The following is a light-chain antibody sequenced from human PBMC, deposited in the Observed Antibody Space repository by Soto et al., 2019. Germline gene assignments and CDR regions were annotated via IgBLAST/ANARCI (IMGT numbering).Light chain of an antibody. V-gene: IGKV1-9*01. CDR1: QGFNTY. CDR2: SAS. Sequence: DIQLTQSPSFLSASVGDRVTITCRASQGFNTYLAWYQQKPGKAPKLLIYSASTLQSGVPSRFSGSGSGTEFTLTISDLQPEDFATYYCQQLNTYPLTFGPGTKVDIK. CDR3: QQLNTYPLT. J-gene: IGKJ3*01.